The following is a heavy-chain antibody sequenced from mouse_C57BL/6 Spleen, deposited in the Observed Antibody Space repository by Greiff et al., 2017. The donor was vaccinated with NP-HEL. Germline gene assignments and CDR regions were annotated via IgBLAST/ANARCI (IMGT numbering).Heavy chain of an antibody. CDR2: IDPETGGT. Sequence: QVQLKESGAELVRPGASVTLSCKASGYTFTDYDMHWVKQTPVHGLEWIGAIDPETGGTAYNQKFKGKAILTADKSSSTAYMELRSLTSEDSAVYYCTRRGTTAYWGQGTLVTVSA. J-gene: IGHJ3*01. D-gene: IGHD4-1*01. V-gene: IGHV1-15*01. CDR1: GYTFTDYD. CDR3: TRRGTTAY.